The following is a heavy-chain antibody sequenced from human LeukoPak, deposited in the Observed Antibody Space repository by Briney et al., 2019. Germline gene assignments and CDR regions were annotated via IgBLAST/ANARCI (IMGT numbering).Heavy chain of an antibody. CDR3: ARDLTMVREYYYYGMDV. Sequence: GGSLRLSCAASGFTFSSYGMHWVRQAPGKGLEWVAVISYDGSNKYYADSVKGRFTISRDNSKNTLYLQMNSLRAEDTAVYYCARDLTMVREYYYYGMDVWGKGTTVTVSS. CDR1: GFTFSSYG. CDR2: ISYDGSNK. D-gene: IGHD3-10*01. V-gene: IGHV3-30*03. J-gene: IGHJ6*04.